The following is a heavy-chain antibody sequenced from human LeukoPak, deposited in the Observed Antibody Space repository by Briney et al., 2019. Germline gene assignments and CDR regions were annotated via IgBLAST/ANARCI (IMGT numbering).Heavy chain of an antibody. CDR3: ARGFGKGDAFDI. V-gene: IGHV3-66*01. CDR1: GFTLSSNY. CDR2: LYSGGST. J-gene: IGHJ3*02. D-gene: IGHD3-10*01. Sequence: GGSLRHSCAASGFTLSSNYMRWVRPAPGEGVEWVSVLYSGGSTYYADSVKGRFTISRDNSKNMLYLQMNSVRAEDTAVYYCARGFGKGDAFDIWGQGTMVTVSS.